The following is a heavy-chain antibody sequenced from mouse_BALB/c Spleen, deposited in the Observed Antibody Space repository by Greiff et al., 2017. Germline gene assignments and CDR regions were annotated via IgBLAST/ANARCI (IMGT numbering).Heavy chain of an antibody. V-gene: IGHV1-31*01. D-gene: IGHD1-1*01. CDR1: GYSFTGYY. J-gene: IGHJ2*01. CDR3: ASSYGSSFFDY. CDR2: INPYNGAT. Sequence: EVQLVESGPELVKPGASVKISCKASGYSFTGYYMHWVKQSHVKSLEWIGRINPYNGATSYNQNFKDKASLTVDKSSSTAYMELHSLTSEDSAVYYCASSYGSSFFDYWGQGTTLTVSS.